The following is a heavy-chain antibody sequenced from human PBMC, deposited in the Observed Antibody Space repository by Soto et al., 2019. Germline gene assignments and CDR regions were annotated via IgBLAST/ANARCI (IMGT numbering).Heavy chain of an antibody. D-gene: IGHD3-22*01. CDR2: ISSSSSTI. CDR1: GFTFSSYS. J-gene: IGHJ3*02. CDR3: ARDRNYYDSSGYFDSLRDAFDI. V-gene: IGHV3-48*02. Sequence: PGGSLRLSCAASGFTFSSYSMNWVRQAPGKGLEWVSYISSSSSTIYYADSVKGRFTISRDNAKNSLYLQMNSLRDEDTAVYYCARDRNYYDSSGYFDSLRDAFDIWGQGTVVTVSS.